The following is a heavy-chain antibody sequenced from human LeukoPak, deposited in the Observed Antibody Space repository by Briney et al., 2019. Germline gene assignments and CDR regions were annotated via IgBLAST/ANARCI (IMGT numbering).Heavy chain of an antibody. J-gene: IGHJ4*02. V-gene: IGHV3-48*01. CDR1: GFSFSSYS. CDR2: ISSSTSII. Sequence: PGGSLRLSCAASGFSFSSYSMNWVRQAPGKGLQWVSYISSSTSIIYYADSVKGRFTISRDNSKDTLYLQMNSLRAEDTAVYYCAKEKTTVVTPGLDYWGQGTLVTVSS. CDR3: AKEKTTVVTPGLDY. D-gene: IGHD4-23*01.